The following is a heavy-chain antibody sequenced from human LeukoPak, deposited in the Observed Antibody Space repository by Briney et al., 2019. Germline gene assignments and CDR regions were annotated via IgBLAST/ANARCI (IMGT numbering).Heavy chain of an antibody. CDR2: IYHSGNT. V-gene: IGHV4-30-2*01. J-gene: IGHJ4*02. D-gene: IGHD3-9*01. Sequence: SETLSLTCAVPGGSISSGGYAWRWIRQPPGKGLEWFGYIYHSGNTYYNPSLNSRVTISVDRSKNQFSLKLSSVTAAVSSFKQRTAYEILTGYYFGWGQGTLVTVSS. CDR1: GGSISSGGYA. CDR3: TAYEILTGYYFG.